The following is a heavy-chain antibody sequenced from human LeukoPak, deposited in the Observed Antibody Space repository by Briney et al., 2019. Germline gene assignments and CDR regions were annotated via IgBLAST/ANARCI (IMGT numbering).Heavy chain of an antibody. CDR2: IWYDANNE. CDR3: ARDYDSRGYSPYFDY. V-gene: IGHV3-33*01. CDR1: GFTFSSYG. Sequence: GGSLRLSCAASGFTFSSYGMHWVRQAPGKGLEWVAVIWYDANNEYYGDSVKGRFTIFRDNPKSTLYLQMNSLRAEDTAVYYCARDYDSRGYSPYFDYWGQGTLVTVSS. J-gene: IGHJ4*02. D-gene: IGHD3-22*01.